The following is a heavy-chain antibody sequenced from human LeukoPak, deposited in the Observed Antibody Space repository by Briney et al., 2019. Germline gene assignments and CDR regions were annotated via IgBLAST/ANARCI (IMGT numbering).Heavy chain of an antibody. CDR1: GYTFTNYA. CDR3: ARTLFGDQYQLLHNWFDP. J-gene: IGHJ5*02. Sequence: GASVNVSCKASGYTFTNYAMNWVRQAPGQGLEWMGWINTDTGNPTYAQGFTGRLVFSLDTSASTAYLQISSLKAEDTAIYYCARTLFGDQYQLLHNWFDPWGQGTLVTVSS. V-gene: IGHV7-4-1*02. D-gene: IGHD2-2*01. CDR2: INTDTGNP.